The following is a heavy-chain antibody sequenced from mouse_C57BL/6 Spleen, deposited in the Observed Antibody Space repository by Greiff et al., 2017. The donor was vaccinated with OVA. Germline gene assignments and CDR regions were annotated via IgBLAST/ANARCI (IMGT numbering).Heavy chain of an antibody. Sequence: EVQLQQSGPELVKPGASVKISCKASGYTFTDYYMNWVKQSHGKSLEWIGDINPNNGGTSYNQKFKGKATLTVDKSSSTAYMELRSLTSEDSAVYYCARGNWRDYAMDYWGQGTSVTVSS. CDR2: INPNNGGT. CDR1: GYTFTDYY. D-gene: IGHD4-1*01. CDR3: ARGNWRDYAMDY. J-gene: IGHJ4*01. V-gene: IGHV1-26*01.